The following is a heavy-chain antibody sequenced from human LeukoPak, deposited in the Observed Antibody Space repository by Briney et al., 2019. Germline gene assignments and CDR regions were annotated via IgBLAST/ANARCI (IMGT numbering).Heavy chain of an antibody. CDR3: ARMGYSSGYNWFDP. J-gene: IGHJ5*02. Sequence: GASVKVSCKASGYTFTGYYMHWVRQAPGQGLERMGWINPNSGGTNYAQKFQGRVTMTRDTSISTAYMELSRLRSDDTAVYYCARMGYSSGYNWFDPWGQGTLVTVSS. CDR2: INPNSGGT. CDR1: GYTFTGYY. V-gene: IGHV1-2*02. D-gene: IGHD6-19*01.